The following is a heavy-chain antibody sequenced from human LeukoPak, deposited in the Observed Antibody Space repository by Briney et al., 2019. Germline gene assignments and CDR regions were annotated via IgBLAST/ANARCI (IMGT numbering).Heavy chain of an antibody. D-gene: IGHD6-19*01. Sequence: PSETLSLTCAVYSGSFSGYYWSWIRQPPGKGLEWIGEINHSGSTNYNPSLKSRVTISVDTSKNQFSLKLSSVTAADTAVYYCARGTGWYRDDSFDIWGQGTMVTVSS. J-gene: IGHJ3*02. CDR1: SGSFSGYY. V-gene: IGHV4-34*01. CDR3: ARGTGWYRDDSFDI. CDR2: INHSGST.